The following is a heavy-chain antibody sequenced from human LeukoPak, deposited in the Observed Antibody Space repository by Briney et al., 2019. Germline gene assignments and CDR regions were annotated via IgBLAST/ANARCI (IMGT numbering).Heavy chain of an antibody. V-gene: IGHV3-33*01. CDR3: AREMGLNIVATFGY. D-gene: IGHD5-12*01. Sequence: GGSLRLSCAASGFTFSSYGMHWVRQAPGRGLEWVALIWYDGSSKYYRDSVKGRFTISRDNSKNTLYLQMNSLRDEDTAVYYCAREMGLNIVATFGYWGQGTLVTVSS. CDR2: IWYDGSSK. J-gene: IGHJ4*02. CDR1: GFTFSSYG.